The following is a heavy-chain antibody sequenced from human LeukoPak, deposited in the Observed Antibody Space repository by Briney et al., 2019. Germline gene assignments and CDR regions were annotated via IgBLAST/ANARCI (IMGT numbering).Heavy chain of an antibody. J-gene: IGHJ4*02. V-gene: IGHV3-30-3*01. Sequence: GRSLRLSCAASGFTFSSYAMHWVRQAPGKGLEWVAVISYDGSNKYYADSVKGRFTISRDNSKNTLYLQMNSLRAEDTAVYYCARKTVVGSYFDYWGQGTPVTVSS. CDR2: ISYDGSNK. D-gene: IGHD4-23*01. CDR1: GFTFSSYA. CDR3: ARKTVVGSYFDY.